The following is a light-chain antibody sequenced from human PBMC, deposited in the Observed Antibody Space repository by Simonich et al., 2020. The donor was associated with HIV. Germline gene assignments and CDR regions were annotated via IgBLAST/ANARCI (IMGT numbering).Light chain of an antibody. CDR2: KAS. V-gene: IGKV1-5*03. Sequence: DIQMTQSSSILSASVGDRVTINCRASQSISSWLAWYQQKPGKAPKLLIYKASSLESGVPSRFSGSGSGTEFTLTISSLQPDDFATYYCQQYNSYPMYTFGQGTKLEIK. CDR1: QSISSW. CDR3: QQYNSYPMYT. J-gene: IGKJ2*01.